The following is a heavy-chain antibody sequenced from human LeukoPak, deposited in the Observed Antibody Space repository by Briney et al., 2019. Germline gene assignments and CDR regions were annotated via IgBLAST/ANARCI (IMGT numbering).Heavy chain of an antibody. V-gene: IGHV3-48*01. CDR1: GFNFNTYS. D-gene: IGHD3-10*01. CDR2: ISSGSRTT. Sequence: GGSLRLSCAASGFNFNTYSMNWVRQAPGKGLEWVSYISSGSRTTFYADSVKGRFTISRDNAKNSLYLQMSSLRAEDTAVYFCARDRCYSGSGTTCGALDVWGQGTLVTVSS. J-gene: IGHJ3*01. CDR3: ARDRCYSGSGTTCGALDV.